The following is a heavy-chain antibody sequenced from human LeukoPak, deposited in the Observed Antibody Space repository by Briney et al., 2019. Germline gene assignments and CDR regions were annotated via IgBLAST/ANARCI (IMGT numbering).Heavy chain of an antibody. CDR1: GGSFSGYY. J-gene: IGHJ4*02. CDR2: INHSGST. V-gene: IGHV4-34*01. D-gene: IGHD6-13*01. CDR3: ARVGSSWYYFDY. Sequence: SETLSLTCAVYGGSFSGYYWSWIRQPPGKGLEWIGEINHSGSTNYNPSLKSRVTISVDTSKNQFSLKLSSVTAADTAVYYCARVGSSWYYFDYWGQGTLVTVSS.